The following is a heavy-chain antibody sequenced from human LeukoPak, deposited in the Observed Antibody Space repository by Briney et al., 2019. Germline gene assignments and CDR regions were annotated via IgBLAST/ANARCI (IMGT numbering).Heavy chain of an antibody. Sequence: SGGSLRLSCAASGSTFNTYAMSWVRQAPGKGLDWVSAISGSGASTYYADSVKGRFTISRDNSKNTLYLQMNSLRAEDTAVYYCARDSYDILTGYYQGDYWGQGTLVTVSS. CDR3: ARDSYDILTGYYQGDY. CDR2: ISGSGAST. D-gene: IGHD3-9*01. J-gene: IGHJ4*02. CDR1: GSTFNTYA. V-gene: IGHV3-23*01.